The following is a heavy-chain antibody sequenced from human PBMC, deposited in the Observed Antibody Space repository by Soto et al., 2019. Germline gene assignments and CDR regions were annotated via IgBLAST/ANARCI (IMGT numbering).Heavy chain of an antibody. CDR3: ARDFGIAVAGSQYYFDY. CDR2: INAGNGNT. D-gene: IGHD6-19*01. V-gene: IGHV1-3*01. CDR1: GYTFTSYA. Sequence: ASVKVSCKASGYTFTSYAMHWVRQAPGQRFEWMGWINAGNGNTKYSQKFQGRVTITRDTSASTAYMELSSLRSEDTAVYYCARDFGIAVAGSQYYFDYWGQGTLVTVSS. J-gene: IGHJ4*02.